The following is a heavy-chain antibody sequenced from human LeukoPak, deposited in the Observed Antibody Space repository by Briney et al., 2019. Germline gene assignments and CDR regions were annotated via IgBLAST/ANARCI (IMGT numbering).Heavy chain of an antibody. J-gene: IGHJ3*02. CDR2: IFPGDSDT. CDR3: ARRYYGSGSFAFDI. V-gene: IGHV5-51*01. CDR1: GYKFTNYW. D-gene: IGHD3-10*01. Sequence: GESLKISCKGSGYKFTNYWIGWVRQMPGKGLEWMAIIFPGDSDTRYSPSFRDQVTISANKSITTAYLQWSSLKASDTAMYYCARRYYGSGSFAFDIWGQGTMVTVSS.